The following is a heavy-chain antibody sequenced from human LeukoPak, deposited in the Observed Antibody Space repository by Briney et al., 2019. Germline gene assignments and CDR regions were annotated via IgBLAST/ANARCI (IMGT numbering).Heavy chain of an antibody. CDR3: ARGVRPDYDFWSGYPYSYYFDY. V-gene: IGHV4-34*01. J-gene: IGHJ4*02. CDR2: INHSGST. D-gene: IGHD3-3*01. CDR1: GGSFSGYY. Sequence: SETLSLTCAVYGGSFSGYYWRWLRQPPGKGVEWIGDINHSGSTNYNPSLKSRVTISVDTSKNQFSLKLSSVTAADTAVYYCARGVRPDYDFWSGYPYSYYFDYWGQGTLVTVSS.